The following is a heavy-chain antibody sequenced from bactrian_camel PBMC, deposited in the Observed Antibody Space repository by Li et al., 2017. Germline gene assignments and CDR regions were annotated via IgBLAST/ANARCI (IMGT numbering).Heavy chain of an antibody. J-gene: IGHJ4*01. V-gene: IGHV3S53*01. D-gene: IGHD1*01. Sequence: HVQLVESGGNLVQTGGSLKLSCEVSGSKDHYNTCSLGWYRQAPGKERELVSYINKDGSTYYTDSVKGRFTISQDNAKNTIYLQMNTLKPEDTGVYYCAAAQESYYSDFAKHCRGQGTQVTVS. CDR1: GSKDHYNTCS. CDR2: INKDGST. CDR3: AAAQESYYSDFAKHC.